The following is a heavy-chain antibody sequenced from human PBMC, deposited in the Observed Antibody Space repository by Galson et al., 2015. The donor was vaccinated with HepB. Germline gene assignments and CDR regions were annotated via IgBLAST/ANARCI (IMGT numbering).Heavy chain of an antibody. J-gene: IGHJ5*02. CDR1: GYTFTSSD. V-gene: IGHV1-8*02. D-gene: IGHD3-16*02. Sequence: SVKVSCKASGYTFTSSDIHWVRQATGQGLEWMGWMNPKIGNTGYAQKFEGRVTMTRDTSISTAYMELSSLRSEDTAVYYCTRVGMKTFGGIIEDGWFDRWGQGTLVTVSS. CDR2: MNPKIGNT. CDR3: TRVGMKTFGGIIEDGWFDR.